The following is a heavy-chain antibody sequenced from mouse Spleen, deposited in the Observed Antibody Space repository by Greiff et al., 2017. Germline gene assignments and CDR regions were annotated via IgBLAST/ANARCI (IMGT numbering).Heavy chain of an antibody. D-gene: IGHD1-1*01. CDR1: GYTFTSYT. CDR2: INPSSGYT. V-gene: IGHV1-4*01. Sequence: QVQLQQSGAELARPGASVKMSCKASGYTFTSYTMHWVKQRPGQGLEWIGYINPSSGYTKYNQKFKDKATLTADKSSSTAYMQLSSLTSEDSAVYYCAREGFTTVVAKGFAYWGQGTLVTVSA. J-gene: IGHJ3*01. CDR3: AREGFTTVVAKGFAY.